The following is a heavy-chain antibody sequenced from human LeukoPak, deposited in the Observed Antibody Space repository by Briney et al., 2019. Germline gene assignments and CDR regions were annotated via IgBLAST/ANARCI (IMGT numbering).Heavy chain of an antibody. Sequence: HAGGSLRLSCAASGFTVSSNYMSWVRQAPGKGLEWVSVIYSGGSTYYADSVKGRFTISRDNSKNTLYLQMNSLRAEDTAVYYCARSWGYSSGWYLGYFDYWGQGTLVTVSS. CDR3: ARSWGYSSGWYLGYFDY. J-gene: IGHJ4*02. CDR1: GFTVSSNY. V-gene: IGHV3-53*01. CDR2: IYSGGST. D-gene: IGHD6-19*01.